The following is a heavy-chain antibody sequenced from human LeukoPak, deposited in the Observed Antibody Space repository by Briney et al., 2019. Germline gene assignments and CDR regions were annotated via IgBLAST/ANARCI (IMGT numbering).Heavy chain of an antibody. CDR2: IKSKTDGCTT. CDR1: GFTFSNAW. V-gene: IGHV3-15*01. Sequence: GGSLRLSCAASGFTFSNAWMSWVRQAPGKGLEWVGRIKSKTDGCTTDYAAPVKGRFTISRDDSKNTLYLQMNSLKTEDTAVYYCTTGGSGWYSDYWGQGTLVTVSS. J-gene: IGHJ4*02. D-gene: IGHD6-19*01. CDR3: TTGGSGWYSDY.